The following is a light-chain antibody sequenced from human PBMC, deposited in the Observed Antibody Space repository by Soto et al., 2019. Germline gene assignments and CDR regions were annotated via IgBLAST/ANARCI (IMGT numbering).Light chain of an antibody. J-gene: IGKJ4*01. CDR1: QSVSSN. V-gene: IGKV3-20*01. CDR2: GAS. CDR3: XQYGSSLT. Sequence: EIVMTQSPATLSVSPGERATLSCRASQSVSSNLAWYQQKPGQAPRLLIYGASGRATGIQARFSGSGSETDFTLIISRLEPEDFAVYYCXQYGSSLTCGGGTKVDIK.